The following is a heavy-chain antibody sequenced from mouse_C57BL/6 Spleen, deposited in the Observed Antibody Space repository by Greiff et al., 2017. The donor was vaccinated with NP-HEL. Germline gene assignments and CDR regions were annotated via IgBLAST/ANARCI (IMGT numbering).Heavy chain of an antibody. Sequence: EVKLMESGGGLVKPGGSLKLSCAASGFTFSDYGMHWVRQAPEKGLEWVAYISSGSSTIYYADTVKGRFTISRDNAKNTLFLQMTSLRSEDTAMYYCARPEDGISYWFAYWGQGTLVTVSA. V-gene: IGHV5-17*01. J-gene: IGHJ3*01. CDR3: ARPEDGISYWFAY. CDR1: GFTFSDYG. D-gene: IGHD1-1*01. CDR2: ISSGSSTI.